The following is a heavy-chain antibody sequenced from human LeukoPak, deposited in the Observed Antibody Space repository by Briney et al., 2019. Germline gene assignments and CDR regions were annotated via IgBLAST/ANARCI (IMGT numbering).Heavy chain of an antibody. CDR3: ASSRFLEWLRVPYYYGMDV. Sequence: SETLSLTCAVYGGSFSGYYWSWIRQPPGKGLEWIGEINHSGSTNYNPSLKSRVTISVDTSKNQFSLKLSSVTAADTAVYYCASSRFLEWLRVPYYYGMDVWGQGTTVTVSS. CDR2: INHSGST. CDR1: GGSFSGYY. V-gene: IGHV4-34*01. D-gene: IGHD3-3*01. J-gene: IGHJ6*02.